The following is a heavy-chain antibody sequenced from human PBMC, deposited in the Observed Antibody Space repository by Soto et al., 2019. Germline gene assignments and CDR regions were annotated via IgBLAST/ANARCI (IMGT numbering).Heavy chain of an antibody. J-gene: IGHJ4*01. CDR1: GLSFTSYA. D-gene: IGHD6-13*01. Sequence: PGGSLRLSCAASGLSFTSYAMNWVRQAPGKGLEWVSLSNDNGGSTYYADSVKGRFTTSRDISKNTLYLQMNNLRAEDTAVYYCAIRESSTWYTGYYFDYWGQGILVTVSS. V-gene: IGHV3-23*01. CDR2: SNDNGGST. CDR3: AIRESSTWYTGYYFDY.